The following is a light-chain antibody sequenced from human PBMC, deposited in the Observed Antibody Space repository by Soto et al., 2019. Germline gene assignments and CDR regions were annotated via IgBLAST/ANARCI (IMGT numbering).Light chain of an antibody. Sequence: QSALTQPASVSGSPGQSITISCTGTSSDVGSYYSVSWYKQHPGKAPKLMIYEVSNRPSGVSNRFSGSKSGNTASLTISGLQAEDEADYYCSSYTSGSALVFGTGTKVTVL. V-gene: IGLV2-14*01. CDR3: SSYTSGSALV. CDR1: SSDVGSYYS. J-gene: IGLJ1*01. CDR2: EVS.